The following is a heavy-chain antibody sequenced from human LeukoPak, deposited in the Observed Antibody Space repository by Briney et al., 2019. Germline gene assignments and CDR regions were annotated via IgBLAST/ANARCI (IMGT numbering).Heavy chain of an antibody. V-gene: IGHV3-30*02. Sequence: GGSLRLSCAASGFIFSDYGMHWVRQAPAKGLEWVTMVRNDGGDKYYADSVRGRFTISRDNSKNTLYLQMNSLGPEDTAVYYCAKHYYGSGSQKYYFDYWGQGTLVTVSS. J-gene: IGHJ4*02. CDR3: AKHYYGSGSQKYYFDY. CDR1: GFIFSDYG. CDR2: VRNDGGDK. D-gene: IGHD3-10*01.